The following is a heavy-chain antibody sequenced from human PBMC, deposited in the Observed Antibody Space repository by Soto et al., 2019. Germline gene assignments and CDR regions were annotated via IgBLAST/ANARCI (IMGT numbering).Heavy chain of an antibody. V-gene: IGHV4-59*01. CDR3: ARGNLGGKHGFYP. J-gene: IGHJ5*02. CDR2: IYYSGST. D-gene: IGHD2-15*01. CDR1: GGSISSYY. Sequence: QVQLQESGPGLVKPSETLSLTCTVSGGSISSYYWSWIRQPPGKGLEWIGYIYYSGSTNYNPSLQSRVTISVDMSKNQFSLTLSSVSAADSAVYYCARGNLGGKHGFYPWGQAVLLTVSS.